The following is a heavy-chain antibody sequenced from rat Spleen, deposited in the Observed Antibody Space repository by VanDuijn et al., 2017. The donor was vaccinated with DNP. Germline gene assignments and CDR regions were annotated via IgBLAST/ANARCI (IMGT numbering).Heavy chain of an antibody. D-gene: IGHD1-4*01. CDR2: MWSNGGT. Sequence: QVQLKESGPGLVQPSQTLSLTCPVSGLSLTSNSVSWIRQPPGKGLEWRGVMWSNGGTDYNSAIKSRLSISRDTAKSQVFLKMNSLQIEDTAFYLCTGVDSYPGLPFEYWGQGVMVTVSS. CDR3: TGVDSYPGLPFEY. J-gene: IGHJ2*01. V-gene: IGHV2-47*01. CDR1: GLSLTSNS.